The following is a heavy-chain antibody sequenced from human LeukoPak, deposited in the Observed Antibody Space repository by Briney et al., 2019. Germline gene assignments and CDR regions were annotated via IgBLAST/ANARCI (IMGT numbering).Heavy chain of an antibody. CDR2: IDWDDDK. Sequence: ESGPALVKPTQTLTLTCTFSGFSLSTSGMYVSWIRQPPGKALEWLALIDWDDDKYYSTSLKTRLTISKDTSKNQVVLTMTNMDPVDTATYYCARIRRTEGVYDYWGQGTLVTVSS. V-gene: IGHV2-70*01. D-gene: IGHD1-26*01. CDR3: ARIRRTEGVYDY. CDR1: GFSLSTSGMY. J-gene: IGHJ4*02.